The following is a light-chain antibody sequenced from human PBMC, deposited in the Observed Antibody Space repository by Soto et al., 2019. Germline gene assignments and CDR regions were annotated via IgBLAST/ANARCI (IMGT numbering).Light chain of an antibody. Sequence: QSVLTQPPSASGTPGQRVIISCSGSGSSIGTNTVNWYRQLPGTAPKLLIYGNNQRPSGVPDRFSGSKSGTSASLAISGLQSEDEAEYYCAAWEGSLNNVLFGGGTKLTVL. V-gene: IGLV1-44*01. J-gene: IGLJ2*01. CDR2: GNN. CDR1: GSSIGTNT. CDR3: AAWEGSLNNVL.